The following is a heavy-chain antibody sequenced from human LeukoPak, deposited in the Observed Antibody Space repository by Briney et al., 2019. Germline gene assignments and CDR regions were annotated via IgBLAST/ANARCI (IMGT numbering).Heavy chain of an antibody. J-gene: IGHJ4*02. CDR2: IFYSGNT. D-gene: IGHD6-19*01. CDR3: ARRSSGGGLFDY. CDR1: GGSISSSSYY. V-gene: IGHV4-39*02. Sequence: SETLSLTCIVSGGSISSSSYYWGWIRQPPGKGLEWIGSIFYSGNTYYNASLKSRVTISVDTSKNHFSLKLSSVTSADTAVYYCARRSSGGGLFDYWGQGTLVTVSS.